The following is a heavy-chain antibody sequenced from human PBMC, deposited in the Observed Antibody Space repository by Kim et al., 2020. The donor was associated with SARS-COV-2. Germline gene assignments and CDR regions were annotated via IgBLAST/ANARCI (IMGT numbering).Heavy chain of an antibody. J-gene: IGHJ3*01. CDR2: T. CDR3: ARGANTLSAFDL. Sequence: TKYAETCKGSVTMTRDTSIRTVYMELGRLKSDDTAVYYCARGANTLSAFDLWGQGTMVTVSS. V-gene: IGHV1-2*02.